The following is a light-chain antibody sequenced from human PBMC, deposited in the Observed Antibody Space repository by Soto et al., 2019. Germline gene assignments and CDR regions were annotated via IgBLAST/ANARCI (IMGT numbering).Light chain of an antibody. Sequence: TQSPATLSVFPGERATLSCRASQSVSSSYLAWYQQKPGQAPRLLIYGASSRATGIPDRFSGSGSGTDFTLTISRLEPEDLAVYYCQQYGSSPLTFGGGTKVDIK. CDR2: GAS. CDR3: QQYGSSPLT. J-gene: IGKJ4*01. V-gene: IGKV3-20*01. CDR1: QSVSSSY.